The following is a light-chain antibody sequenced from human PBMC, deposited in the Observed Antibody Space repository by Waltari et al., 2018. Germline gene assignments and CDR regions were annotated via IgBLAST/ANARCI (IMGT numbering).Light chain of an antibody. V-gene: IGKV1-13*02. CDR3: QQLHSYPVT. Sequence: AVQLTQSPSSLSASVGDRVTITCRASQAISSALAWYQQKPGKAPNLLIYDASNLESVVPSRFSGSGSGTHFTLTISSLQPADFATYYCQQLHSYPVTFGGGTKVEIK. J-gene: IGKJ4*01. CDR2: DAS. CDR1: QAISSA.